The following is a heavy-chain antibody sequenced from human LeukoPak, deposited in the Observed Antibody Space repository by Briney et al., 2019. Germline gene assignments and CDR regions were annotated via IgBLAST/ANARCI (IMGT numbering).Heavy chain of an antibody. Sequence: PSETLSLTCTVSGGSISSYYWSWIRQPPGKGLEWIGYIYYSGSTNYSPSLKSRVTISVDTSKNQFSLKLSSVTAADTAVYYCAREYPYALFDYWGQGTLVTVSS. CDR3: AREYPYALFDY. CDR2: IYYSGST. CDR1: GGSISSYY. J-gene: IGHJ4*02. V-gene: IGHV4-59*12. D-gene: IGHD2-2*01.